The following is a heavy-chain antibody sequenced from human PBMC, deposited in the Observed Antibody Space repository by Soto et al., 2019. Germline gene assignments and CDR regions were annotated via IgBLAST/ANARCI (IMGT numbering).Heavy chain of an antibody. CDR2: FYSGGST. CDR1: GFTVSTKY. Sequence: GGSLRLSCAVSGFTVSTKYMSWVRQAPGKGLEWVSVFYSGGSTYYADSVKGRFTISRDNSKNTLNLQMNSLRAEDTAVYYCAKGHYDGSGSPQGAFDIWGQGTMVTVS. D-gene: IGHD3-22*01. J-gene: IGHJ3*02. CDR3: AKGHYDGSGSPQGAFDI. V-gene: IGHV3-53*01.